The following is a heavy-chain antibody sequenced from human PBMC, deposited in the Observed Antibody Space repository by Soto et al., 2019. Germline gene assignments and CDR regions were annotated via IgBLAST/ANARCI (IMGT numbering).Heavy chain of an antibody. J-gene: IGHJ6*02. D-gene: IGHD6-19*01. V-gene: IGHV4-61*01. CDR3: ARGIEGWYQGRYYYGMDV. CDR1: GGSVSSGSYY. Sequence: QVQLQESGPGLVKPSETLSLTCTVSGGSVSSGSYYWSWIRQPPGKGLEWIGYIYYSGSTNYNPSPQSRVXTXVXTSKNQFSLKLSSVTAAYTAVYYCARGIEGWYQGRYYYGMDVWGQGTTVTVSS. CDR2: IYYSGST.